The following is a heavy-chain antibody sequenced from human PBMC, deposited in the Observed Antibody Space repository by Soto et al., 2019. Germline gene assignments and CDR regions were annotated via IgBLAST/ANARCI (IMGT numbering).Heavy chain of an antibody. Sequence: QVQLVQSGAEVKKPGSSVKVSCKASGGTFSNYAITWVRQAPGQGIEWVGRIIPIFGTTNVAQKFQGRVTITADESTNTANMELSGLRSDDTAVYYGAKDGGADGYFGNWLDPWGQGTLFTVSS. V-gene: IGHV1-69*15. CDR1: GGTFSNYA. D-gene: IGHD5-12*01. J-gene: IGHJ5*02. CDR2: IIPIFGTT. CDR3: AKDGGADGYFGNWLDP.